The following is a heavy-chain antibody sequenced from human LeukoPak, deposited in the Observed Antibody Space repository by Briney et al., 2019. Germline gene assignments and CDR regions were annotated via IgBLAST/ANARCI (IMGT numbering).Heavy chain of an antibody. J-gene: IGHJ4*02. CDR2: ISSNGGST. CDR3: AKDSWLVRGYYFDY. V-gene: IGHV3-64*04. CDR1: GFTFSSYA. Sequence: PGGSLRLSCAASGFTFSSYAMHWVRQAPGKGLEYVSAISSNGGSTYYADSVKGRFTISRDNSKNTLFLQMNSLRAEDTAVYYCAKDSWLVRGYYFDYWGQGTLVTVSS. D-gene: IGHD6-19*01.